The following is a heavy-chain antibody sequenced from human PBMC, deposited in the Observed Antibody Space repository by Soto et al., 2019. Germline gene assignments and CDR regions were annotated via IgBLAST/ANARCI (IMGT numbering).Heavy chain of an antibody. CDR1: GFTFSSFS. J-gene: IGHJ4*02. D-gene: IGHD3-10*01. CDR3: VRDLLWGFDY. Sequence: GGSLRLSCAASGFTFSSFSLNWVRQAPGKGLEWLSYVSRTDSSTYYADSVKGRFTMARDNAKNSLYLQMNSLGAEDTAVYYCVRDLLWGFDYWGQGTLVTVSS. V-gene: IGHV3-48*01. CDR2: VSRTDSST.